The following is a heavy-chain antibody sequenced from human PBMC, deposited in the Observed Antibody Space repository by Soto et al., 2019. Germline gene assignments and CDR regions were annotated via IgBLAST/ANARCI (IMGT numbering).Heavy chain of an antibody. CDR1: GYTLTELS. Sequence: GASVKVSCKVSGYTLTELSMHWVRQAPGKGLEWMGGFDPEDGETIYAQKFQGRVTMTEDTSTDTAYMELSSLRDDDTAVYYCARAEIGGSYYRLDFWGLGTLVTVSS. D-gene: IGHD1-26*01. CDR3: ARAEIGGSYYRLDF. CDR2: FDPEDGET. J-gene: IGHJ4*02. V-gene: IGHV1-24*01.